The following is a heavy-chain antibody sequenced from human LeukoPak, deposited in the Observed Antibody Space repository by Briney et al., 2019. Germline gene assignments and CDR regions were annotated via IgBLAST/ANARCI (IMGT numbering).Heavy chain of an antibody. J-gene: IGHJ5*02. V-gene: IGHV3-23*01. CDR2: ISASGGTT. CDR1: GFIFSSYA. D-gene: IGHD2-21*02. Sequence: GGSLRLSCAASGFIFSSYAMSWVRQAPGKGLEWVSGISASGGTTYYADSVKGRFTISRDNSKNTLYLQMNSLRAEDTAVYYCARDWGVTQGTWGQGTLVTVSS. CDR3: ARDWGVTQGT.